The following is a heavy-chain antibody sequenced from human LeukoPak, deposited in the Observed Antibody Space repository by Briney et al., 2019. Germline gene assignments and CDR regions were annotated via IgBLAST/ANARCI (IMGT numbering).Heavy chain of an antibody. V-gene: IGHV3-30*03. CDR2: ISYDGPNK. CDR1: GFTFTDYG. J-gene: IGHJ4*02. D-gene: IGHD3-10*01. CDR3: ARELFSSGSCPDG. Sequence: PGGSLRLSCVASGFTFTDYGVNWVRQAPGKGLEWVAMISYDGPNKYYIDSVKGRFTISRDNSKNTVYLQMNSLRAEDTAVYYCARELFSSGSCPDGWGQGTPVTVSS.